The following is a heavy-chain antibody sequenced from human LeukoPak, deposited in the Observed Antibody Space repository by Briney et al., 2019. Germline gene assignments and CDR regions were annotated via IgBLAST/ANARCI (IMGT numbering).Heavy chain of an antibody. CDR3: ATVRDIVVGGGPYYFDY. Sequence: GASVKVSCRASGYTFIGYYLHWVRQAPGQGLEWMGWINPHNGDTNYAQKFQGRVTMTRDTSITTAYMELSRLKSDFTAFYYCATVRDIVVGGGPYYFDYWGQGTLVTVSS. D-gene: IGHD2-15*01. V-gene: IGHV1-2*02. CDR1: GYTFIGYY. J-gene: IGHJ4*02. CDR2: INPHNGDT.